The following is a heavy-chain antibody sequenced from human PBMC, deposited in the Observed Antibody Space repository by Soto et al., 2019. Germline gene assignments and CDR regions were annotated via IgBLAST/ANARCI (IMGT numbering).Heavy chain of an antibody. CDR3: ARRTRDSFDEIPYYFDS. CDR2: LYFGGDP. D-gene: IGHD1-7*01. V-gene: IGHV4-39*01. CDR1: GASISTSGHY. Sequence: SETLSLTCAVSGASISTSGHYWGWIRQPPGKGLEWIGTGTLYFGGDPFYNPSLKSRVSMSLDTSKNQFSLELKSVTAADTAVYYCARRTRDSFDEIPYYFDSWGQGNLVTVSS. J-gene: IGHJ4*02.